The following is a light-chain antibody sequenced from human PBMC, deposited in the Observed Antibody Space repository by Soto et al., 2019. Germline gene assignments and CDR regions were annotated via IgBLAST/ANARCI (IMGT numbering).Light chain of an antibody. V-gene: IGKV3-11*01. CDR1: QSVSRY. CDR2: DAS. CDR3: QQRSNWPPRIT. J-gene: IGKJ4*01. Sequence: EIVLTQSPGTLSLSPGEVSTLSCRARQSVSRYLAWYQQQPGQAPRLLIFDASNRATGIPARFSGSGCGTDFTLTISSIEPDDFAVYYCQQRSNWPPRITFGGGTKVDIK.